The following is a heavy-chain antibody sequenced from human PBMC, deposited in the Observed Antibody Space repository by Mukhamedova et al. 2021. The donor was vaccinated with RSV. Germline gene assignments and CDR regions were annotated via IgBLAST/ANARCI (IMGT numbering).Heavy chain of an antibody. V-gene: IGHV3-73*01. D-gene: IGHD3/OR15-3a*01. CDR3: TRHPDWRSWFDP. Sequence: VKGRFTISRDDSKNTAYLQMNSLKTEDTAVYYCTRHPDWRSWFDPWGQGTLVTVSS. J-gene: IGHJ5*02.